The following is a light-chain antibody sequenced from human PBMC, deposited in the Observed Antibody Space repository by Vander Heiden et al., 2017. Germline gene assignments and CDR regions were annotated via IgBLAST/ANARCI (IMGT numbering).Light chain of an antibody. CDR2: LTS. Sequence: DIQMTQSPFSLSASVGERVTITCRASQSIGKYLNWYGQKPGKAPKLLIFLTSSLQSGAPSRFTGSGSGTEFTLTINGLQPEDFETYYCQQSYSAPATFGQGTRLEIK. J-gene: IGKJ5*01. V-gene: IGKV1-39*01. CDR3: QQSYSAPAT. CDR1: QSIGKY.